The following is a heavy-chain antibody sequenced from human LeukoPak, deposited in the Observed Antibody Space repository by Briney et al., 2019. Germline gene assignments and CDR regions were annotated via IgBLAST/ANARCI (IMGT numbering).Heavy chain of an antibody. CDR2: INPNSGGT. CDR1: GYTFTGYY. V-gene: IGHV1-2*02. J-gene: IGHJ6*02. CDR3: ARRSAIKLYYYGMDV. D-gene: IGHD2-21*02. Sequence: ASVKVSCKASGYTFTGYYMHWARQAPGQGLEWMGWINPNSGGTNYAQKFQGRVTMTRDTSISTAYMELSRLRSDDTAVCYCARRSAIKLYYYGMDVWGQGTTVTASS.